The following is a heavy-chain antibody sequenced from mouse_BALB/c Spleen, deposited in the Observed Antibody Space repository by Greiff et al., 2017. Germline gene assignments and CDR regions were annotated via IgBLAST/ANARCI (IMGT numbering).Heavy chain of an antibody. Sequence: EVMLVESGGGLVQPGGSRKLSCAASGFTFSSFGMHWVRQAPEKGLEWVAYISSGSSTIYYADTVKGRFTISRDNPKNTLFLQMTSLRSEDTAMYSFARGGGYYYGSSYTWFAYWGQGTLVTVSA. CDR1: GFTFSSFG. D-gene: IGHD1-1*01. CDR3: ARGGGYYYGSSYTWFAY. V-gene: IGHV5-17*02. CDR2: ISSGSSTI. J-gene: IGHJ3*01.